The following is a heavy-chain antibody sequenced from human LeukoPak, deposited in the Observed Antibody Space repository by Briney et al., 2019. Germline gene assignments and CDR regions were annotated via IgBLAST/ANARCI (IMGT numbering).Heavy chain of an antibody. CDR3: ARDGEAVVVVAKNAFDI. V-gene: IGHV3-30*04. CDR2: TSFDGSHK. D-gene: IGHD2-15*01. J-gene: IGHJ3*02. Sequence: GGSLRLSCAVSGFIFSAYAFHWVRQAPGKGLEWVAVTSFDGSHKYYADSVRGRFTISRDNSKNTLYLQMNSLGGEDTALYYCARDGEAVVVVAKNAFDIWGQGTMVTVSS. CDR1: GFIFSAYA.